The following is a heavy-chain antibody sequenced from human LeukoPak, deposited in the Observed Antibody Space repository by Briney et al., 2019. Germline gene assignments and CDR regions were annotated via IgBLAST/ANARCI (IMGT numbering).Heavy chain of an antibody. CDR1: SGSISSYY. D-gene: IGHD4-23*01. V-gene: IGHV4-59*01. J-gene: IGHJ4*02. CDR2: IYHSGTT. CDR3: ASIVGGNSYFDS. Sequence: SETLSLTCTVSSGSISSYYWSWIRQPPGKGLEWIAYIYHSGTTNYNPSLKSRVTISVDTSKNQFSLKVGSVTAADTAVYYCASIVGGNSYFDSWGQGTLVTVPS.